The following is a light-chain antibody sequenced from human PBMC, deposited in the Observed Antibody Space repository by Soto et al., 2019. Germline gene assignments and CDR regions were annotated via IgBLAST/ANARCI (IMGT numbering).Light chain of an antibody. CDR2: EAT. CDR1: SSDIGASNF. Sequence: QSALTQPPSVSGSPGQSITVSCTGTSSDIGASNFVSWYQHLPGRAPKVIIFEATNRPSGVSDRFSGSKSENTATLTISRVEDGDEADYYCQVWERTSDVVFGGGTKLTVL. CDR3: QVWERTSDVV. J-gene: IGLJ2*01. V-gene: IGLV2-14*01.